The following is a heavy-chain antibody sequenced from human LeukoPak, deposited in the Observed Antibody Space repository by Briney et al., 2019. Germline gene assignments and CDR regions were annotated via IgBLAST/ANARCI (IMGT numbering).Heavy chain of an antibody. CDR1: GFTFSSYG. V-gene: IGHV3-30*18. Sequence: GRSLRLSCAASGFTFSSYGMHWVRQAPGKGLEWVAVISYDGSNKYYADSVKGRFTISRDNSKNTLYLQMNSLRAEDTAVYYCAKGYCSGGSCYFYYLDYWGQGTLVTVSS. J-gene: IGHJ4*02. CDR3: AKGYCSGGSCYFYYLDY. D-gene: IGHD2-15*01. CDR2: ISYDGSNK.